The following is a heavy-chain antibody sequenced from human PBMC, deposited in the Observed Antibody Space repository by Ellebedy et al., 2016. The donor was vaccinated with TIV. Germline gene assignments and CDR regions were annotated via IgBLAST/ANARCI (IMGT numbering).Heavy chain of an antibody. D-gene: IGHD2-21*02. CDR3: STLSDTGY. CDR2: INGDGGFT. V-gene: IGHV3-74*01. J-gene: IGHJ4*01. CDR1: GLTFSSYW. Sequence: GESLKISCVDSGLTFSSYWMSWIRQAPGKGLVWLSRINGDGGFTSHADFVKGRFTISRDNAKNTLYLQMNSLKAEDTAMYYCSTLSDTGYWGHGTLVTVSS.